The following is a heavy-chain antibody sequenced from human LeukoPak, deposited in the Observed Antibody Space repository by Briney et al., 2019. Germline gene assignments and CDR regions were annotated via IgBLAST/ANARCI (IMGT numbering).Heavy chain of an antibody. Sequence: ASVKVSCKASGYTFTSYYMHWVRQAPGQGLEWMGIINPSGGSTSYAQKFQGRVTMTRDMSTSTVYMELSSLRSEDTAVYYCARARSCSGGSCYNWFDPWGQGTLVTVSS. D-gene: IGHD2-15*01. CDR1: GYTFTSYY. CDR2: INPSGGST. CDR3: ARARSCSGGSCYNWFDP. J-gene: IGHJ5*02. V-gene: IGHV1-46*01.